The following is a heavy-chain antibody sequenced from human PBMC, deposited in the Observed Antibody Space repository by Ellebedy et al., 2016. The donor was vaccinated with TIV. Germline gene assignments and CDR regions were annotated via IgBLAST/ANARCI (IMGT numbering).Heavy chain of an antibody. D-gene: IGHD6-13*01. CDR3: ARRIEAVGPTWLDP. J-gene: IGHJ5*02. Sequence: SVKVSCKASGGTFNNYGVSWVRQATEQGLEWMGGIIPMYGSTKYTQKFQGRVTFTADESTSTAYMELSGLTSEDTAVYYCARRIEAVGPTWLDPWGQGTLVAVSS. CDR1: GGTFNNYG. V-gene: IGHV1-69*13. CDR2: IIPMYGST.